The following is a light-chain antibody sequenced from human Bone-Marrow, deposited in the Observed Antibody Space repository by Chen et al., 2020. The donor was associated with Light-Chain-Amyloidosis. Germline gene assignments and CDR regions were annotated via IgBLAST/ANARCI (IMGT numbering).Light chain of an antibody. CDR3: QSADSTGIYRV. Sequence: YELTQPPSVSVAPGQTARITCSGDALPDQYAYWYQQKAGQAPVLVINKDRERPSGIPERVSGSSSGTTVTLTIRGVQAEEEAVYYCQSADSTGIYRVFGGGTKLTVL. CDR1: ALPDQY. V-gene: IGLV3-25*02. CDR2: KDR. J-gene: IGLJ3*02.